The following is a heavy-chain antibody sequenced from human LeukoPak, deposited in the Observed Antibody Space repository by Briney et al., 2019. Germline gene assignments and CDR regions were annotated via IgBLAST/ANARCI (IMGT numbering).Heavy chain of an antibody. J-gene: IGHJ4*02. D-gene: IGHD2-15*01. CDR1: GYTFTRYG. CDR3: ARVDGSPDY. Sequence: GASVKVSCKASGYTFTRYGISWVRQAPGQGLEWMGWINLNSGNTGYAQKFQGRVTITRDTSIRTAYMEVSSLKSEDTAVYYCARVDGSPDYWGQGTLLTVSS. V-gene: IGHV1-8*03. CDR2: INLNSGNT.